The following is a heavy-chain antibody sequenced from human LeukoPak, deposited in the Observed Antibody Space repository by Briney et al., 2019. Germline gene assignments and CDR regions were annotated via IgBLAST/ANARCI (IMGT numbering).Heavy chain of an antibody. CDR3: ARDGYSYGDNFDY. CDR2: IYYSGST. CDR1: GGSISSNTYF. J-gene: IGHJ4*02. V-gene: IGHV4-39*02. D-gene: IGHD5-18*01. Sequence: SETLSLTCNVSGGSISSNTYFWGWIRQPPGKGLEWIGSIYYSGSTYYNPSLKSRVTISVDTSKNQFSLKLSSVTAADTAVYYCARDGYSYGDNFDYWGQGTLVTVSS.